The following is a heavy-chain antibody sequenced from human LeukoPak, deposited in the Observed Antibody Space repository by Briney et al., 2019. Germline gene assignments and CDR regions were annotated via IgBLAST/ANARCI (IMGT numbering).Heavy chain of an antibody. V-gene: IGHV3-74*01. CDR2: INSDGSST. D-gene: IGHD2-2*01. J-gene: IGHJ6*03. Sequence: PWGSLRLSCAASGFTFSSYWMLWVRQAPGKGLVWVSRINSDGSSTSYADSVKGRFTISRDNAKNTLYLQMNSLRAEDTAVYYCARDTSDYYYYYYMDVWGKGTTVSISS. CDR1: GFTFSSYW. CDR3: ARDTSDYYYYYYMDV.